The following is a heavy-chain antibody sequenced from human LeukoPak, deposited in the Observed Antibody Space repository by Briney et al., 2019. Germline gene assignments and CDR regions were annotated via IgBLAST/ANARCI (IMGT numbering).Heavy chain of an antibody. V-gene: IGHV4-61*01. CDR1: GYPISSGYY. J-gene: IGHJ5*02. CDR2: IDHSGYT. D-gene: IGHD1-26*01. CDR3: ARVSGSYYPGWFDP. Sequence: SSETLSLTCTVSGYPISSGYYWSWIRQPPGKGLQWIGYIDHSGYTNYNRSLKSRVTISVDTSKNQFSLKLSSVTAADTAVYYCARVSGSYYPGWFDPWGQGTLVTVSS.